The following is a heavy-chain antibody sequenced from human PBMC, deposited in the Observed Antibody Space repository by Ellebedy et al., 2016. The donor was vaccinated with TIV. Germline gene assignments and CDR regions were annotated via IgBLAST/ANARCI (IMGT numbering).Heavy chain of an antibody. CDR3: AKGGVGRNNYGDY. CDR2: IISSGGRT. V-gene: IGHV3-23*01. D-gene: IGHD5-18*01. J-gene: IGHJ4*02. CDR1: GFTFSSFA. Sequence: GESLKISCAASGFTFSSFAMSWVRQAPGKGLEWVSIIISSGGRTNYADSVKGRFTISRDDSKNTLYLQMNSLRVEDTAVYYCAKGGVGRNNYGDYWGQGTLVTVSS.